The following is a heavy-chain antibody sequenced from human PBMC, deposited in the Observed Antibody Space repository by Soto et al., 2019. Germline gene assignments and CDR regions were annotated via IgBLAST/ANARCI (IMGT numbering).Heavy chain of an antibody. V-gene: IGHV4-31*03. CDR3: ARGVHLGESSLSPHWGYYYMDV. CDR2: IYYSGST. CDR1: GGSISSGGYY. Sequence: PSETLSLTCTVSGGSISSGGYYWSWIRQHPGKGLEWIGYIYYSGSTYYNPSLKSRVTISVDTSKNQFSLKLSSVTAADTAVYYCARGVHLGESSLSPHWGYYYMDVWGKGTTVTVSS. J-gene: IGHJ6*03. D-gene: IGHD3-16*02.